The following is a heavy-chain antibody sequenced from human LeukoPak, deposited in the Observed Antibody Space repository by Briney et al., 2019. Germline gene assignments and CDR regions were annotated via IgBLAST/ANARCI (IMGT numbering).Heavy chain of an antibody. CDR1: GFTFSTYT. V-gene: IGHV3-21*01. Sequence: GGSLRLSCAASGFTFSTYTMNWVRQAPGKGLEWVSSISSSSTYIYYADSVKGRFTISRDNAKNSLYLQMNSLRAEDTAVYYCARVPDFGSGFSPWGQGTLVTVSS. CDR2: ISSSSTYI. J-gene: IGHJ5*02. CDR3: ARVPDFGSGFSP. D-gene: IGHD3-22*01.